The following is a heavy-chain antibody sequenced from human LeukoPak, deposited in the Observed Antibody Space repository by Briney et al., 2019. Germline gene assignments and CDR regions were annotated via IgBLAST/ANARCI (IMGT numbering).Heavy chain of an antibody. Sequence: GASVKVSCRASGYTFTDYGISWVRQAPGLGLEWMGWISVSNGVPKYAQKLQGRVSMTTDTSTSTAYMELRSLRSDDTAVYYCARTTFDTRGSGSQQLFDYWGQGTLVTVSS. D-gene: IGHD1-26*01. J-gene: IGHJ4*02. CDR3: ARTTFDTRGSGSQQLFDY. V-gene: IGHV1-18*01. CDR2: ISVSNGVP. CDR1: GYTFTDYG.